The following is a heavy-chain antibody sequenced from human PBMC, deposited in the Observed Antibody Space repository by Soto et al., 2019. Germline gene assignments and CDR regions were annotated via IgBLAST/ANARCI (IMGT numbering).Heavy chain of an antibody. CDR2: ISGSGGSM. V-gene: IGHV3-23*01. Sequence: PXESLLLSCAASDFRFSSYSMTWVRQAPGKGLDWVAVISGSGGSMWYADSVKGRFSISRDNFKNTVYLQLNSLRVDDTALYYCAKLMIGVGATSAFDLWGQGTMVTVSS. D-gene: IGHD1-26*01. J-gene: IGHJ3*01. CDR1: DFRFSSYS. CDR3: AKLMIGVGATSAFDL.